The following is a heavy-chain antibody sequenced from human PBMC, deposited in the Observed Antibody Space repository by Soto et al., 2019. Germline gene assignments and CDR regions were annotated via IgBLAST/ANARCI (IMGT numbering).Heavy chain of an antibody. CDR3: ARDRRFSSGWYYFDY. V-gene: IGHV1-69*01. Sequence: QVQLVQSGAEVKKPGSSVNVSCKASGGTFSSYAISWVRQAPGQGLEWMGGIIPIFGTANYAQKFQGRVTITADESTSTAYLELSSLRSEDTAVYYCARDRRFSSGWYYFDYWGQGTLVTVSS. J-gene: IGHJ4*02. CDR1: GGTFSSYA. D-gene: IGHD6-19*01. CDR2: IIPIFGTA.